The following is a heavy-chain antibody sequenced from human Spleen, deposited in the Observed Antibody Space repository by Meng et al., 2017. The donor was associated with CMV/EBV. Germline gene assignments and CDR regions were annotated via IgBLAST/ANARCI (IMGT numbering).Heavy chain of an antibody. CDR1: GFTFSSYS. V-gene: IGHV3-21*01. CDR2: ISSSSSYI. J-gene: IGHJ4*02. Sequence: GESLMISCAASGFTFSSYSMKWVRQAAGKGLEWVSFISSSSSYIYYAGSVKGRFTISRDNAKNSLYLQMNSLRAEDTAVYYCARDQCSITSCYSNYWGQGTLVTVSS. CDR3: ARDQCSITSCYSNY. D-gene: IGHD2-2*02.